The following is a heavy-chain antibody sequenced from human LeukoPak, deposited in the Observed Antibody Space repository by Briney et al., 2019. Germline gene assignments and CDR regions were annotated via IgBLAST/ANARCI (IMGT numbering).Heavy chain of an antibody. Sequence: PGRSLRLSCAASGFIFSSYGMHWVREARGKGVEGVAVKSNNESNKYDADAVKSRITISRDNSNNTLYLQINSLRAEDTAVYYCAKNSYSSYSNWFAPWGQGTVVTVS. D-gene: IGHD4-11*01. V-gene: IGHV3-30*18. CDR3: AKNSYSSYSNWFAP. J-gene: IGHJ5*02. CDR1: GFIFSSYG. CDR2: KSNNESNK.